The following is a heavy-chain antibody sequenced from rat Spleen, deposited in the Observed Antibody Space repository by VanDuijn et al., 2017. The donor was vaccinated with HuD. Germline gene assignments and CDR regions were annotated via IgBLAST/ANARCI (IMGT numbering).Heavy chain of an antibody. Sequence: EVQLVESGGGLVQPGRSLKLSCVASGFTFNNYWMTWVRQAPKKGLEGVASISCEDNSTYYGDSVKGRFTMSRDNAKSNLYLQMNSLRSEDTATYYCARQGYGVYSDWFAYWGQGTLVTVSA. CDR1: GFTFNNYW. D-gene: IGHD1-11*01. CDR2: ISCEDNST. V-gene: IGHV5-22*01. CDR3: ARQGYGVYSDWFAY. J-gene: IGHJ3*01.